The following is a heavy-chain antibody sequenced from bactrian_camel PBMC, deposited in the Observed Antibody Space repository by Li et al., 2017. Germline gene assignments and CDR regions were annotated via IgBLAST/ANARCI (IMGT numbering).Heavy chain of an antibody. V-gene: IGHV3S40*01. CDR2: IIPDGARQ. CDR1: KWTFSTYY. J-gene: IGHJ4*01. CDR3: WSRAG. Sequence: DVQLVESGGGSVQPGESLRLSCVGTKWTFSTYYIMTWVRQAPGKGLEWVSTIIPDGARQYYADSVKGRFTISRDNAKNTVYLQMNSLNSEDTALYYCWSRAGWGQGTQVTVS.